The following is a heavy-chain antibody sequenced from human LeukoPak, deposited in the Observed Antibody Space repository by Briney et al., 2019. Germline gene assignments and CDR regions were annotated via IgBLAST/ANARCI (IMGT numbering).Heavy chain of an antibody. D-gene: IGHD2-15*01. CDR2: IIPIFGTA. CDR3: ARVICSGGSCRFDY. J-gene: IGHJ4*02. Sequence: GASVKVSCKASGGTFSSYAISWVRQAPGQGLEWMGGIIPIFGTANYAQKFQGRVTITADESTSTAYMELSSLRSEDTAVYYCARVICSGGSCRFDYWGQGTLVTVSS. CDR1: GGTFSSYA. V-gene: IGHV1-69*13.